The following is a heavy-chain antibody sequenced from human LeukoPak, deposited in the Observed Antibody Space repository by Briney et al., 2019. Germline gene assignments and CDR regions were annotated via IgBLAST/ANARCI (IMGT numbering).Heavy chain of an antibody. CDR2: ISAYNGNT. D-gene: IGHD5-12*01. CDR1: GYTFTSYG. J-gene: IGHJ2*01. V-gene: IGHV1-18*01. Sequence: GASVKLSCKASGYTFTSYGISWVRQAPGQGLEWMGWISAYNGNTNYAQKLQGRVTMTTDTSTSTAYLEMRSLRSDDTAVYYCARGGERVLPLIQWQNWYFDLWGRGTLVTVSS. CDR3: ARGGERVLPLIQWQNWYFDL.